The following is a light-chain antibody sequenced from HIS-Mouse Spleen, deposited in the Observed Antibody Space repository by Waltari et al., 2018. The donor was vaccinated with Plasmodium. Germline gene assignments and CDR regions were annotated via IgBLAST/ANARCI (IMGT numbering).Light chain of an antibody. Sequence: EIVMTQSPATLSVSPGERATLSCRASQSVSSNLACYQQKPGQAPRPLVNGASTRATGIPARFSGSGSGTEFTLTISSLQSEDFAVYYCQQYNNWSFTFGPGTKVDIK. CDR2: GAS. CDR1: QSVSSN. V-gene: IGKV3-15*01. CDR3: QQYNNWSFT. J-gene: IGKJ3*01.